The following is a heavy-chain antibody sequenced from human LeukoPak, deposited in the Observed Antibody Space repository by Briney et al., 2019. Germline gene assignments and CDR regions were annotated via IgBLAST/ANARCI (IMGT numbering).Heavy chain of an antibody. J-gene: IGHJ4*02. V-gene: IGHV3-33*08. CDR2: IWYDGSNK. CDR1: GFTFSSYG. CDR3: ASGSYYMGSFDY. Sequence: PGGSLRLSCAASGFTFSSYGMHWVRQAPGKGLEWVAVIWYDGSNKYYADSVKGRFTISRDNSKNTLYLQMNSLRGEDTAVYYCASGSYYMGSFDYWGQGTLVTVSS. D-gene: IGHD3-10*01.